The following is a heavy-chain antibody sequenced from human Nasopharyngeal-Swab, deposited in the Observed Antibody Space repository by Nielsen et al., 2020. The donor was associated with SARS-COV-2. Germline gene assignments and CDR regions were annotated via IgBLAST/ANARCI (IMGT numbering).Heavy chain of an antibody. CDR3: ARDQGYSYGFGSAFDI. V-gene: IGHV3-13*01. D-gene: IGHD5-18*01. CDR2: IGTAGDT. CDR1: GFTFSSYD. J-gene: IGHJ3*02. Sequence: GESLKISCAASGFTFSSYDMHWVRQATGKGLEWASAIGTAGDTYYPGSVKGRFTISRENAKNSLYLQMNSLRAGDTAVYYCARDQGYSYGFGSAFDIWGQGTMVTVSS.